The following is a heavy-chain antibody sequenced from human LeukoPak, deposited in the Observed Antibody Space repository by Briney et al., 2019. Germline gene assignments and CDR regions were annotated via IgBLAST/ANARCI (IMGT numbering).Heavy chain of an antibody. D-gene: IGHD6-13*01. Sequence: GGSLRLSCAASGFTFSIYAMSWVRQAPGKGLGWVSAISGSGGSTYYADSVKGRFTISRDNSKNTLYLQMNSLRAEDTAVYYCAKGPIAAAGRIISYFDYWGQGTLVTVSS. CDR2: ISGSGGST. V-gene: IGHV3-23*01. CDR1: GFTFSIYA. CDR3: AKGPIAAAGRIISYFDY. J-gene: IGHJ4*02.